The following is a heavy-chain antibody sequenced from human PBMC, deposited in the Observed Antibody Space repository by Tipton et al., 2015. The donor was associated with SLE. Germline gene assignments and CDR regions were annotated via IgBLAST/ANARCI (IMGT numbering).Heavy chain of an antibody. D-gene: IGHD1-1*01. Sequence: TLSLTCNVSGASVSSHYWGWIRQPPGKGLEWIGHIYHSGSSDYNPPLKSRVTISVDTSKNQLSLSLSSVTAADTAVYYCARDTTLGRYWYFDLWGRGTLVTVSS. J-gene: IGHJ2*01. V-gene: IGHV4-59*02. CDR3: ARDTTLGRYWYFDL. CDR1: GASVSSHY. CDR2: IYHSGSS.